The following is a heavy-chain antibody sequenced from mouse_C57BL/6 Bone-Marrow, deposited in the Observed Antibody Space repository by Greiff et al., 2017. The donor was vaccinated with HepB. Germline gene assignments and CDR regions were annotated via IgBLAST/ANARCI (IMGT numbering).Heavy chain of an antibody. CDR3: AREGAFITTVVAPYYFDY. CDR2: ISYDGSN. V-gene: IGHV3-6*01. D-gene: IGHD1-1*01. Sequence: EVQLQESGPGLVKPSQSLSLTCSVTGYSITSGYYWNWIRQFPGNKLEWMGYISYDGSNNYNPSLKNRISITRDTSKNQFFLKLNSVTTEDTATYYCAREGAFITTVVAPYYFDYWGQGTTLTVSS. CDR1: GYSITSGYY. J-gene: IGHJ2*01.